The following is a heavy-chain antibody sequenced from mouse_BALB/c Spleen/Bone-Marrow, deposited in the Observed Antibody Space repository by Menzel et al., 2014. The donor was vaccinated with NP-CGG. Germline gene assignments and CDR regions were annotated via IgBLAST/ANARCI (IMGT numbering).Heavy chain of an antibody. Sequence: QVHVKQSGPDLVPPSQSLSITCTVSGFSLTSYGVHWVRQPPGKGLEWLVVIWSDGSTTYNSALKSRLSISKDNSKSQVFLKMNSLQTDDTAMYYCVRHGNYAMDYWGQGTSVTVSS. CDR1: GFSLTSYG. V-gene: IGHV2-6-2*01. J-gene: IGHJ4*01. CDR2: IWSDGST. D-gene: IGHD1-1*02. CDR3: VRHGNYAMDY.